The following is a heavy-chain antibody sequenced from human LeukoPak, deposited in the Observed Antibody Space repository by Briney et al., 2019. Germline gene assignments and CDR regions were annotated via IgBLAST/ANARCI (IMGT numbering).Heavy chain of an antibody. D-gene: IGHD3-22*01. J-gene: IGHJ4*02. V-gene: IGHV5-51*01. CDR3: AGPHYDSSGYYYRY. CDR2: IYPGDSET. Sequence: GESLKISCKGSGYRFTSYWIGWVRQMPGKGLEWVGIIYPGDSETRYSPSFQGQVTISADKSISTAYLQWSSLKASDTAMYYCAGPHYDSSGYYYRYWGQGTLVTVSS. CDR1: GYRFTSYW.